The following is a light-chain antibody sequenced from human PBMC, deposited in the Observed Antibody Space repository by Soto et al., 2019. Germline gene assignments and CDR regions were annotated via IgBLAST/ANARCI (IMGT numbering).Light chain of an antibody. CDR2: GNT. Sequence: QSVPTQPPSVSGAPGQRVTISCTGSSSNIGSTYDVQWYQQLPGTAPKLLIQGNTDRPSGVPDRFSGSKSGTSASLAITGLQADDEADYYCQSYDDSLSVHYVFGTGTKLTVL. V-gene: IGLV1-40*01. CDR3: QSYDDSLSVHYV. J-gene: IGLJ1*01. CDR1: SSNIGSTYD.